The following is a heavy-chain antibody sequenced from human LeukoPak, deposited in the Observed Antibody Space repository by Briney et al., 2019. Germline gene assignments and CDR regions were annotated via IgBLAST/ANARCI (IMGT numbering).Heavy chain of an antibody. Sequence: GGSLSLSCAASGFTFSTYDMHWVRQATGNGLEWVSAIGTAGDTYYPGSVRGRFTISRENAKNSLYLQMNSLGAGDTAVYYCARGTHIAAGIDYWGQGTLVTVSS. CDR3: ARGTHIAAGIDY. V-gene: IGHV3-13*01. CDR2: IGTAGDT. J-gene: IGHJ4*02. CDR1: GFTFSTYD. D-gene: IGHD6-6*01.